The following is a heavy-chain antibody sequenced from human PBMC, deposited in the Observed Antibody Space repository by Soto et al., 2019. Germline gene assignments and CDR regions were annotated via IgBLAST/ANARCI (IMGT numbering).Heavy chain of an antibody. J-gene: IGHJ6*02. CDR1: GFTFSSYG. CDR2: ISYDGSNK. CDR3: SSMGIAAAVVRDDDYYYGMDV. Sequence: QVPLVESGGGVVQPGRSLRLSFAASGFTFSSYGMHWVRQAPGKGLEWVAVISYDGSNKYYADSVKGRFTISRDNSKNTLYLQMNSLRAEDTAVYYCSSMGIAAAVVRDDDYYYGMDVWGQGTTVTVSS. D-gene: IGHD6-13*01. V-gene: IGHV3-30*03.